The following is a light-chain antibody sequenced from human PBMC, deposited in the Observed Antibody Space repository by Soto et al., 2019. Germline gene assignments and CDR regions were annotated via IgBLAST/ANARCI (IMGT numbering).Light chain of an antibody. CDR2: GAS. CDR1: QSVSSN. V-gene: IGKV3-15*01. J-gene: IGKJ1*01. CDR3: QQYNNWQRT. Sequence: EIVMTQSPATLSVSPGERATLSCRASQSVSSNLAWYQLKPGQAPRLLIYGASTRATGIPARFSGSGSGTEFTLTISSLQSEDFAVYYCQQYNNWQRTFGQGTKVDIK.